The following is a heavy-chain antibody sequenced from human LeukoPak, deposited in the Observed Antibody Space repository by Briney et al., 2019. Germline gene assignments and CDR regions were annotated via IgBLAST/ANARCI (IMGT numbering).Heavy chain of an antibody. CDR2: INPNSGGT. J-gene: IGHJ2*01. CDR1: GYTFSVYY. D-gene: IGHD2-21*02. Sequence: ASVKVSCKASGYTFSVYYIHWVRQAPGQGLEWMGWINPNSGGTNYAQKFQGRVTMTRDTSISTAYMELSWLTSDDTAVYYCARDQGVVTSIFSLGYFDLWGRGTLVTVSS. CDR3: ARDQGVVTSIFSLGYFDL. V-gene: IGHV1-2*02.